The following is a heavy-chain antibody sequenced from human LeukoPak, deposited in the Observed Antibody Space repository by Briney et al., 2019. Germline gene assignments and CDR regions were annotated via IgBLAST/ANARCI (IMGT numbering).Heavy chain of an antibody. Sequence: GGTLRLSCAASGFTFANFGMTWVRQSPGKGLEWVSSISGRGLRTYYADSVKGRFTISRDNSKNALYLQMNNLRADDTALYYCAKDLVGLDGPSGSGSLYDYWGQGTLVTVSS. CDR3: AKDLVGLDGPSGSGSLYDY. J-gene: IGHJ4*02. V-gene: IGHV3-23*01. CDR2: ISGRGLRT. CDR1: GFTFANFG. D-gene: IGHD3-10*01.